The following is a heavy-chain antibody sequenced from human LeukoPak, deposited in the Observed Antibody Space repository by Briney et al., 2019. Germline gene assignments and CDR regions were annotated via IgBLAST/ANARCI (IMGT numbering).Heavy chain of an antibody. V-gene: IGHV1-69*04. Sequence: ASVKVSCKASGGTFSSYAISWVRQAPGQGLEWMGRIIPILGIANYAQKFQGRVTITADKSTSTAYMELSSLRSEDTAVYYCAGTRGSGSYNYYYYYGMDVWGRGTTVTVSS. J-gene: IGHJ6*02. D-gene: IGHD3-10*01. CDR1: GGTFSSYA. CDR3: AGTRGSGSYNYYYYYGMDV. CDR2: IIPILGIA.